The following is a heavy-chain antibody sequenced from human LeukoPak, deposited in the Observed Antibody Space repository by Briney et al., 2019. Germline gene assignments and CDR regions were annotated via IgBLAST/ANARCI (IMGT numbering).Heavy chain of an antibody. V-gene: IGHV1-46*01. Sequence: ASVKVSCKASGYTFTSYGISWVRQAPGQGLEWMGIINPSGGSTSYAQKFQGRVTMTRDTSTSTVYMELSSLRSEDTAVYYCARRDILTGRGMDGLGQRTTVTGSS. CDR1: GYTFTSYG. CDR3: ARRDILTGRGMDG. CDR2: INPSGGST. D-gene: IGHD3-9*01. J-gene: IGHJ6*02.